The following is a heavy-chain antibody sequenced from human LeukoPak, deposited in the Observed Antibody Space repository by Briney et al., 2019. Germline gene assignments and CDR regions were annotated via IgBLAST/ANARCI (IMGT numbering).Heavy chain of an antibody. V-gene: IGHV4-59*01. D-gene: IGHD6-6*01. Sequence: SETLSLTCTVSGGSISSYYWSWIRQPPGKGLEWIGYISYSGNTNYNPSLKSRVTMSIDTSKNQFSLKLSSVTAADTAVYYCTRTYSSSSIDYWGQGALVTVSS. J-gene: IGHJ4*02. CDR3: TRTYSSSSIDY. CDR1: GGSISSYY. CDR2: ISYSGNT.